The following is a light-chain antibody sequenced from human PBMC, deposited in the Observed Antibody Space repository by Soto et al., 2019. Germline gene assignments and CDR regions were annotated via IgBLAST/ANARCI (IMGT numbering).Light chain of an antibody. CDR3: QQYKSYSWT. CDR2: DAS. Sequence: DIQMTQSPSTLSASVGDRVTITCRASQSINIWLAWYQQKPGKAPKVLIYDASSLKSGVPSRFSGSGSRTEFTLTISSLQPDDFATYYCQQYKSYSWTFGQGTKVDIK. CDR1: QSINIW. J-gene: IGKJ1*01. V-gene: IGKV1-5*01.